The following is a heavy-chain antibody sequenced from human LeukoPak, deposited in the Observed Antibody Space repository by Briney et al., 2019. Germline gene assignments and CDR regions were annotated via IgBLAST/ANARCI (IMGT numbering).Heavy chain of an antibody. J-gene: IGHJ4*02. Sequence: SETLSLTCSDSGGSLTFYYWTWIRQPPGKGLETIGYIYYSGSTNYNPSLSSRVAISLDTSKNHFALMLTSVTAADTAMYYCARGAAAGSGIPFYFDFWGQGALVAVSS. CDR3: ARGAAAGSGIPFYFDF. CDR1: GGSLTFYY. V-gene: IGHV4-59*01. CDR2: IYYSGST. D-gene: IGHD6-13*01.